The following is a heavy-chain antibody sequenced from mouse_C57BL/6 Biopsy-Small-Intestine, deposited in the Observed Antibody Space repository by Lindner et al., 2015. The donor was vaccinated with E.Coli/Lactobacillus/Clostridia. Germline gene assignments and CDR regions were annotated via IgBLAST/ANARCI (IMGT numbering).Heavy chain of an antibody. CDR3: ARNYYGKRGFDY. V-gene: IGHV1-54*01. J-gene: IGHJ2*01. Sequence: VQPQESGAELVRPGTSVKVSCKASGYAFTDYLIEWVKQRPGQGLEWIGVINPGSGGTNYNEKFKGKATLTADKSSSTAYMQLSSLTSEDSAVYFCARNYYGKRGFDYWGQGTTLTVSS. CDR2: INPGSGGT. D-gene: IGHD1-1*01. CDR1: GYAFTDYL.